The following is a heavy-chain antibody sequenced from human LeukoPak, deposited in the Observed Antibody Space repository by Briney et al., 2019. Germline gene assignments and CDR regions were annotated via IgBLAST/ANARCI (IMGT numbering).Heavy chain of an antibody. D-gene: IGHD3-10*01. CDR2: INHSGST. J-gene: IGHJ4*02. CDR1: GGSFSDYY. Sequence: PSETLSLTCAVYGGSFSDYYWRWIRQPPGKGLEWIGEINHSGSTNYNPSLKSRVTISVDTSKNQFSLRLSSVTAADTAVYYCAIGAKVGELWYFDYWGQGTLATVSS. V-gene: IGHV4-34*01. CDR3: AIGAKVGELWYFDY.